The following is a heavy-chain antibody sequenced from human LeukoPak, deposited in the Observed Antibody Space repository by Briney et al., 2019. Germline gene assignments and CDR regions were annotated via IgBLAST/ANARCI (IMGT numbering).Heavy chain of an antibody. J-gene: IGHJ4*02. D-gene: IGHD1-7*01. CDR3: AKDYRITATRYLEY. V-gene: IGHV3-66*01. CDR1: GFTVSSNY. Sequence: GGSLRLSCAASGFTVSSNYMSWVRQAPGKGLEWVSVIYSGGSTYYADSVKDRFTISRDNSKNTVYLEMNSLRAEDTAVYYCAKDYRITATRYLEYWGQGTLVIVSS. CDR2: IYSGGST.